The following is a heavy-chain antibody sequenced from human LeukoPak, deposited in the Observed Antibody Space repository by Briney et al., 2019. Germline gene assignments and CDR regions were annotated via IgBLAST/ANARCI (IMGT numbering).Heavy chain of an antibody. Sequence: SETLSLTCTVSGVSIRSYFWSWIRQPPGKGLEWIGYIYYSGSANYNPSLKSRVTISVDTSKNQFSLKLSSVTAADTAVYYCARDRGPGYDAFDIWGQGTMVTVSS. V-gene: IGHV4-59*01. CDR1: GVSIRSYF. CDR2: IYYSGSA. CDR3: ARDRGPGYDAFDI. D-gene: IGHD3-10*01. J-gene: IGHJ3*02.